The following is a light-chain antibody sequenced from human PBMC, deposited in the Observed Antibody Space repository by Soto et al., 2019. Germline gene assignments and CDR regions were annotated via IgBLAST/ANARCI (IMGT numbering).Light chain of an antibody. J-gene: IGKJ4*01. V-gene: IGKV1-5*03. CDR3: QQYHSYSLT. CDR2: KAS. CDR1: QSISSW. Sequence: DIQMTQSPSTLSASVGDRVTITCRASQSISSWLAWYQQKPGKAPKLLIYKASSLEGGVPSRFSGSGSGTDFTFTISSLQPDDFATYYCQQYHSYSLTFGGGTKVDIK.